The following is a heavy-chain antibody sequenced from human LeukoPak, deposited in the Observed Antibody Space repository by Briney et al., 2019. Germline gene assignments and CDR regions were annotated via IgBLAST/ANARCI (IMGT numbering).Heavy chain of an antibody. Sequence: PSETLSLTCAVYGGSFSGYYWSWIRQPPGKGLEWIGEINHSGSTNYNPSLKSRVTISVDTSKNQFSLKLSSVTAADTAVYYCASGIAAAATPFDYWGQGTLVTVSS. CDR1: GGSFSGYY. CDR3: ASGIAAAATPFDY. CDR2: INHSGST. J-gene: IGHJ4*02. D-gene: IGHD6-13*01. V-gene: IGHV4-34*01.